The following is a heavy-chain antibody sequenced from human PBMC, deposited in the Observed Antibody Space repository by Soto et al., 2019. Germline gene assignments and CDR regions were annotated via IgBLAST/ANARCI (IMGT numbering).Heavy chain of an antibody. CDR3: ARAPVGLDTISYFDY. CDR2: SFSSGST. V-gene: IGHV4-4*07. J-gene: IGHJ4*02. D-gene: IGHD3-3*01. Sequence: SETLSLTCTVSGGSITDYSWVWIRQPAGKGLEWIGRSFSSGSTNYRPSLESRMHMSLDATRNHYSLRLTSVNAADTAVYFCARAPVGLDTISYFDYWGQGKLVTSP. CDR1: GGSITDYS.